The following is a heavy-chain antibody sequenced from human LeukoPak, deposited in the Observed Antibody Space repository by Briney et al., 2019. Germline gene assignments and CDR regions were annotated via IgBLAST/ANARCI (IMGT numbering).Heavy chain of an antibody. V-gene: IGHV4-39*07. CDR1: GGSISSSSYY. CDR3: ARATYYDFWSGYYTGNQKDEGFDY. D-gene: IGHD3-3*01. J-gene: IGHJ4*02. CDR2: IYYSGST. Sequence: SETLSLTCTVSGGSISSSSYYWGWIRQPPGKGLEWIGSIYYSGSTYYNPSLKSRVTISVDTSKNQFSLKLSSVTAADTAVYYCARATYYDFWSGYYTGNQKDEGFDYWGQGTLVTVSS.